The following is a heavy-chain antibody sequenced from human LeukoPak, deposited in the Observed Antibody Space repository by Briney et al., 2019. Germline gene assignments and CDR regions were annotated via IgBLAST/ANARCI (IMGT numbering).Heavy chain of an antibody. V-gene: IGHV3-7*01. D-gene: IGHD6-25*01. CDR1: GFTFSSYW. CDR2: IKQDGSEK. CDR3: ARESGRKSRPFDY. J-gene: IGHJ4*02. Sequence: GGSLRLSCAASGFTFSSYWMSWVRQAPGKGLEWVANIKQDGSEKYYVDSVKGRFTISRDNAKNSPYLQMNSLRAEDTAVYYCARESGRKSRPFDYWGQGTLVTVSS.